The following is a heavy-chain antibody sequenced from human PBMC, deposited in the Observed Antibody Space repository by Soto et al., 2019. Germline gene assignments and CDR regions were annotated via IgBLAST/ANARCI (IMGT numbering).Heavy chain of an antibody. J-gene: IGHJ6*03. CDR2: IFSNDEK. D-gene: IGHD6-19*01. CDR1: GFSLSNARMG. Sequence: KSGPTLVNPTETLTLTCTVSGFSLSNARMGVSWIRQPPGKALEWLAHIFSNDEKSYSTSLKSRLTISKDTSKSQVVLTMTNMDPVDTASYCFARIFFGRSVAGGYFYMDVWGKGTTVTVSS. V-gene: IGHV2-26*01. CDR3: ARIFFGRSVAGGYFYMDV.